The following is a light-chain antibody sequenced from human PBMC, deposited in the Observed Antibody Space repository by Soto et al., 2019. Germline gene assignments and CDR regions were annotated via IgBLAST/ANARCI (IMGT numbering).Light chain of an antibody. Sequence: PGETATLSCRASQSVSSYLAWYQQKPGQAPRLLMYDASNRATGIPARFSGSGSGTDFTLTISSLEPEDFAVYYCQQRSNWPLTFGQGTRLEIK. V-gene: IGKV3-11*01. CDR3: QQRSNWPLT. CDR1: QSVSSY. CDR2: DAS. J-gene: IGKJ5*01.